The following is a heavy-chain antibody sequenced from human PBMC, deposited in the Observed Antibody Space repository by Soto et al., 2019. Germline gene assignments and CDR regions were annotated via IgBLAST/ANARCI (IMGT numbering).Heavy chain of an antibody. Sequence: QVQLVESGGGVVQPGRSLRLSCAASGFTFSSYGMHWVRQAPGKGLEWVAGTSYDGSYKYYADSVKGRCSISRDNSKSTLYVQMNSLRAEDTAVYYCATGQYCSGGSCYFNPSEYWGQGTLVIVSS. J-gene: IGHJ4*02. CDR3: ATGQYCSGGSCYFNPSEY. CDR1: GFTFSSYG. D-gene: IGHD2-15*01. CDR2: TSYDGSYK. V-gene: IGHV3-30*03.